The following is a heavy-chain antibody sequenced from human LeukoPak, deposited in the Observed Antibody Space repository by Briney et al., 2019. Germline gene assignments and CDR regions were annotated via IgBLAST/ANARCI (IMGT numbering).Heavy chain of an antibody. CDR1: GLFVTQNY. V-gene: IGHV3-53*01. CDR2: IYAGGTT. Sequence: HPGGSLRLSCAASGLFVTQNYMSWVRQAPGRGLEWVSVIYAGGTTYYADSVKDRFTISTDKSKNTLYLQMDNLRAEDAAVYYCARNYQLLSPWFDPWGQGTLVTVSS. CDR3: ARNYQLLSPWFDP. J-gene: IGHJ5*02. D-gene: IGHD2-2*01.